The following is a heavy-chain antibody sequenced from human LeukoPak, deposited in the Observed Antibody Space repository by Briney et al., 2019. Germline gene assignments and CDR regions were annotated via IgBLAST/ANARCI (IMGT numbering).Heavy chain of an antibody. CDR2: IYYSGST. CDR3: ARGVRTRYYDSSGYSNWFDP. D-gene: IGHD3-22*01. V-gene: IGHV4-31*03. CDR1: GGSISSGGYY. J-gene: IGHJ5*02. Sequence: SQTLSLTCTVSGGSISSGGYYWSWIRQHPGKGLEWIGYIYYSGSTYYNPSLKSRVTISVDTSKNQFSLKLSSVTAADTAVYYCARGVRTRYYDSSGYSNWFDPWGQGTLVTDSS.